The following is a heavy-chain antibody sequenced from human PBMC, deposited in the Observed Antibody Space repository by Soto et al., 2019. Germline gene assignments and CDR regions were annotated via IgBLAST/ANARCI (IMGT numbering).Heavy chain of an antibody. CDR3: ARSVVDSNWRNNYFDP. CDR2: INGGNGDT. V-gene: IGHV1-3*01. Sequence: QVQLVQSGAEAREPGASVRVSCQASGYTFTSHALHWVRQARAQRLVWMGWINGGNGDTSHSQQVQGRVTITRDTSARTAYMELSSLTSEDTAVYYCARSVVDSNWRNNYFDPWGQGTLVTVSS. J-gene: IGHJ5*02. CDR1: GYTFTSHA. D-gene: IGHD3-3*01.